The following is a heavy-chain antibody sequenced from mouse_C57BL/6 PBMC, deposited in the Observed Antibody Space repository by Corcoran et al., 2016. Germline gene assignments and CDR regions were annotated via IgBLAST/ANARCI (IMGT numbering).Heavy chain of an antibody. CDR2: INTYSGVP. CDR1: GYTFTTYG. Sequence: QIQLVQSGPELKKPGETVKISCKASGYTFTTYGMSWVKQAPGKGLKWMGWINTYSGVPPYADDFKGRFAFSLETSASTAYLQINNLKNEDTATYFCARWYYSSYAMDYWGQGTSVTVSS. V-gene: IGHV9-3*01. D-gene: IGHD1-1*01. J-gene: IGHJ4*01. CDR3: ARWYYSSYAMDY.